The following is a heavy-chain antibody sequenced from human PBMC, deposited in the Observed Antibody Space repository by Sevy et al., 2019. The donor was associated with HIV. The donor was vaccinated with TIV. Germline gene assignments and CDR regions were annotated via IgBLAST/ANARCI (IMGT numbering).Heavy chain of an antibody. V-gene: IGHV3-23*01. D-gene: IGHD3-22*01. J-gene: IGHJ3*02. Sequence: GGSLILSCAASGFRFSSFAMIWVRHAPGKGLEWVSEICGGDGSTYYADSVKGRFTISRDNSKNTVYLQMSSLRAEDTALYYCAKGWHSDYFGADTLDIWGQGTMVTVSS. CDR2: ICGGDGST. CDR1: GFRFSSFA. CDR3: AKGWHSDYFGADTLDI.